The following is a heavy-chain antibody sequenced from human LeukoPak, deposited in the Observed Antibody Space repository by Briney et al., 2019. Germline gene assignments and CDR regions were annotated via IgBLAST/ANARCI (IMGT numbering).Heavy chain of an antibody. Sequence: SETLSLTCTVSGGSISSYYWSWIRQPPGKGLEWIGCIYYSGSTNYNPSLKSRVTISVDTSKNQFSLKLSSVTAADTAVYYCARGWDLDAFDIWGQGTMVTVSS. D-gene: IGHD1-26*01. J-gene: IGHJ3*02. CDR2: IYYSGST. CDR1: GGSISSYY. V-gene: IGHV4-59*01. CDR3: ARGWDLDAFDI.